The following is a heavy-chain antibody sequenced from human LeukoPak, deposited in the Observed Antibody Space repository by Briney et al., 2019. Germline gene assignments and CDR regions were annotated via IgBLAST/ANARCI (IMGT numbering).Heavy chain of an antibody. Sequence: ATVKLSCRASGYTFTSYGISCVRQAPGHGLEWMGWISAHNGDTNYAQKFQGSVSMTTDTSTSTGYMELRSLTSDDTAVYYCARDLKRTVGATTTSDYWGQGTLVTVSS. CDR3: ARDLKRTVGATTTSDY. J-gene: IGHJ4*02. V-gene: IGHV1-18*01. D-gene: IGHD1-26*01. CDR2: ISAHNGDT. CDR1: GYTFTSYG.